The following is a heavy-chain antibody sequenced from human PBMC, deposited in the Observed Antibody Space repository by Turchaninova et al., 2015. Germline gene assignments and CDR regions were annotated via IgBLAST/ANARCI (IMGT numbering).Heavy chain of an antibody. CDR3: ARILEIEAACYGMDV. CDR2: IFSNDEK. Sequence: QVTFKESGPVLVKPTGPPPLPCPVPGYSPSKARMGVSWIRQPPGKALEWLSHIFSNDEKSYSTSLKSRLTISKDTSKSQVVLTMTNMDPVDTATYYCARILEIEAACYGMDVWGQGTTVTVSS. V-gene: IGHV2-26*01. CDR1: GYSPSKARMG. J-gene: IGHJ6*02. D-gene: IGHD6-13*01.